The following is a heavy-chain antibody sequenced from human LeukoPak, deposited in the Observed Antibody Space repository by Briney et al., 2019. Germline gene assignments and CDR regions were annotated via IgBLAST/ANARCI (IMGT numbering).Heavy chain of an antibody. CDR2: ISSGSSYI. Sequence: PGGSLRLSCAASGFTFSSYSMNWVRQAPGKGLEWVSSISSGSSYIYYADSVKGRFTISRDNAKNSLYLQMNSLRAEDTAVYYCARGGLSTYGDYFGVDYWGQGTLVTVSS. D-gene: IGHD4-17*01. CDR1: GFTFSSYS. J-gene: IGHJ4*02. CDR3: ARGGLSTYGDYFGVDY. V-gene: IGHV3-21*01.